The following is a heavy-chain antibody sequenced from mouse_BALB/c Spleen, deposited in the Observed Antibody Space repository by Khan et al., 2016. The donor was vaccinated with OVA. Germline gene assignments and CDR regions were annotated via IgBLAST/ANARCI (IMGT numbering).Heavy chain of an antibody. V-gene: IGHV1-4*01. CDR3: VRDGAYHRNDGWFAY. J-gene: IGHJ3*01. Sequence: QIQLVQSGAELARPGASVKMSCKASGYTFTSYTIHWIKKRPGQGLEWIGYINPSNGYTNYNQKFKDKATLTTDKSSTTAYLQLSSLTSVDSAVYNCVRDGAYHRNDGWFAYWGQGTLVTVSA. D-gene: IGHD2-14*01. CDR2: INPSNGYT. CDR1: GYTFTSYT.